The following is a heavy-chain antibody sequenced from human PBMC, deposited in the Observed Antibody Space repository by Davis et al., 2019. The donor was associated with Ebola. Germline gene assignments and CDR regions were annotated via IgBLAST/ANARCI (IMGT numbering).Heavy chain of an antibody. J-gene: IGHJ4*02. D-gene: IGHD3-3*01. V-gene: IGHV4-59*01. CDR1: GGSTSGYF. Sequence: PSETLSLTCSVSGGSTSGYFWNWIRQPAGKGLEWIGYIDDSGSTSYNPSLKSRVTISVDTSKNQFSLKLTSVTAADTAVYYCARGGLDDFWSGYFHFDNWGQGTLVTVSS. CDR3: ARGGLDDFWSGYFHFDN. CDR2: IDDSGST.